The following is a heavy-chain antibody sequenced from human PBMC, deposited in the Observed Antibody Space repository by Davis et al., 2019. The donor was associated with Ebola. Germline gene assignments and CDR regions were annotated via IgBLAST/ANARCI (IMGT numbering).Heavy chain of an antibody. J-gene: IGHJ6*04. Sequence: PGGSLRLSCAASGFIFSSAWMTWVRQAPGKGLEWVANINQDGSEKNYVDSVKGRFTTSRDNAKNSLYLQMNSLRAEDTAAYYCARGHYGMDVWGKGTTVTVSS. CDR2: INQDGSEK. CDR3: ARGHYGMDV. V-gene: IGHV3-7*01. CDR1: GFIFSSAW.